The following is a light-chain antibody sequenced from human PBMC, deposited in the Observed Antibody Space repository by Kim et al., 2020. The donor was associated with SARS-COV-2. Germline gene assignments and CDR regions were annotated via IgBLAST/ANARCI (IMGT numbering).Light chain of an antibody. Sequence: QSVLTQPPSVSGAPGQRVTISCTGSSSNIGAGYDVHWYQQLPGTAPKLLIYDNTNRPSGVPDRFSGSNYGTSASLAITGLQAEDEADYYCQSYDSSLSGFYVFGTGTKVTVL. CDR1: SSNIGAGYD. CDR2: DNT. V-gene: IGLV1-40*01. J-gene: IGLJ1*01. CDR3: QSYDSSLSGFYV.